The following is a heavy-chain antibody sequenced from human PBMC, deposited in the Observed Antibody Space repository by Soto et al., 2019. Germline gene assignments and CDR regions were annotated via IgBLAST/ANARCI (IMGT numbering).Heavy chain of an antibody. CDR3: AKLARYCSGTSYYGHYAMDV. CDR2: INYSGST. Sequence: PSETLSLTCIVSSGSMSSSLNHWGWIRQPPRKGLEWIGNINYSGSTYYNPSLQSRLTISVDTSNNQFSLTLSSVTAADTAVYYCAKLARYCSGTSYYGHYAMDVWGQGTTVT. CDR1: SGSMSSSLNH. D-gene: IGHD2-2*01. J-gene: IGHJ6*02. V-gene: IGHV4-39*01.